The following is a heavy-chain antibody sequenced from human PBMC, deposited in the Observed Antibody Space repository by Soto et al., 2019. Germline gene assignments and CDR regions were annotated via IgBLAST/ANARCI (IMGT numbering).Heavy chain of an antibody. CDR3: ARERGYCSGGSCPPTYDAFDI. CDR1: GGSISSYY. J-gene: IGHJ3*02. Sequence: SETLSLTCTVSGGSISSYYWSWIRQPPGKGREWIGYIYYSGSTNYNPSLKSRVTISVDTSKNQFSLKLSSVTAADTAVYYCARERGYCSGGSCPPTYDAFDIWGQGTMVTVSS. CDR2: IYYSGST. V-gene: IGHV4-59*01. D-gene: IGHD2-15*01.